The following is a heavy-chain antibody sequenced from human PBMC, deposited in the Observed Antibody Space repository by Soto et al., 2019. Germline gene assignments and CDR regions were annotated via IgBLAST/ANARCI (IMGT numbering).Heavy chain of an antibody. V-gene: IGHV3-13*01. J-gene: IGHJ5*02. CDR3: ARVEEDYDSSGYYYYWFDP. D-gene: IGHD3-22*01. CDR2: IGTAGDT. Sequence: PGGSLRLSCAASGFTFSSYDMHWVRQATGKGLEWVSAIGTAGDTYYPGSVKGRFTISRENAKNSLYLQMNSLRAEDTAVYYCARVEEDYDSSGYYYYWFDPWGQGTLVTVSS. CDR1: GFTFSSYD.